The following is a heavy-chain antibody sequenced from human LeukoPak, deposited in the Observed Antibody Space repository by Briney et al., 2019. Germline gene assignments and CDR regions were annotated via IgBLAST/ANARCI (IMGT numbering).Heavy chain of an antibody. V-gene: IGHV3-23*01. CDR2: ISGSGGST. CDR3: ASDCSSTSCHDAFDI. J-gene: IGHJ3*02. D-gene: IGHD2-2*01. Sequence: GGSLRLSCAASGFTFSSYAMSWVRQAPGKGLEWVSAISGSGGSTNYADSVKGRFTISRDNSKNTLYLQMNSLRAEDTAVYYCASDCSSTSCHDAFDIWGQGTMVTVSS. CDR1: GFTFSSYA.